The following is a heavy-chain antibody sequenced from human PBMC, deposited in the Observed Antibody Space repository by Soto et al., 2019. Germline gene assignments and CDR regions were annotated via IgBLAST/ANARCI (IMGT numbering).Heavy chain of an antibody. CDR1: GFTFSSYG. CDR3: ARDEICSGGRCYLALGY. Sequence: QVQLVESGGGMVQPGRSLRLSCAASGFTFSSYGMHWVRQAPGKGLEWVAVLWYDGSNKYYADSVKGRFTISRDNSKNTLYLQMNSLRAEDTAVYYCARDEICSGGRCYLALGYWGQGTLVTVSS. CDR2: LWYDGSNK. D-gene: IGHD2-15*01. J-gene: IGHJ4*02. V-gene: IGHV3-33*01.